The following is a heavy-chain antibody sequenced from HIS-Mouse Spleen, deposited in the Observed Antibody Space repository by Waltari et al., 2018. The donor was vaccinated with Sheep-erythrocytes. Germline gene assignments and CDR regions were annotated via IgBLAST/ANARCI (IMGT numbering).Heavy chain of an antibody. D-gene: IGHD1-26*01. V-gene: IGHV3-21*01. Sequence: EVQLVESGGGLVKPGGSLRLSCAASGFTFSSYSMNWVRQAPGKGVDWGSSISSSSSYIYYGDSVKGRFTISRDNAKNSLYLQMNSLRAEDTAVYYCARVASGATFDYWGQGTLVTVSS. CDR3: ARVASGATFDY. J-gene: IGHJ4*02. CDR1: GFTFSSYS. CDR2: ISSSSSYI.